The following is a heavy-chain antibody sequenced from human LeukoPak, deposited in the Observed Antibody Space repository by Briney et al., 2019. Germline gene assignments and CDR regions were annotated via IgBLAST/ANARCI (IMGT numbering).Heavy chain of an antibody. Sequence: KTSETLSLTCAVSGGSIENNHWAWIRLPAGKGLEWIGRLHISGNTNFNPSLNSRVTISVDRSKKQFSLKMTSMAAADTAVYFSARDPLRSSFDSWGQGTLVTVSP. CDR2: LHISGNT. D-gene: IGHD1-26*01. V-gene: IGHV4-4*07. J-gene: IGHJ4*02. CDR3: ARDPLRSSFDS. CDR1: GGSIENNH.